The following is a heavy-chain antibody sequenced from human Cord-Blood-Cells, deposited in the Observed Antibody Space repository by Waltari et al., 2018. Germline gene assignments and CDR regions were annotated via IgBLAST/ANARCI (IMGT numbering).Heavy chain of an antibody. CDR3: ARGEEIAARPYYFDY. CDR1: GGSFSGYY. J-gene: IGHJ4*02. D-gene: IGHD6-6*01. V-gene: IGHV4-34*01. CDR2: INHSGST. Sequence: QVQLQQWGAGLLKPSETLSLTCAVYGGSFSGYYWSWIRQPPGKGLEWIGEINHSGSTNYNPSRKSRVTISVDTSKNQFSLKLSSVTAADTAVYYCARGEEIAARPYYFDYWGQGTLVTVSS.